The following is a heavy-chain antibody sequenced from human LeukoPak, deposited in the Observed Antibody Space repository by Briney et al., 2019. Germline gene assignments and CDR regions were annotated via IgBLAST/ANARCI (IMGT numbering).Heavy chain of an antibody. D-gene: IGHD6-25*01. CDR1: GYTFTSYY. J-gene: IGHJ4*02. Sequence: ASVKVSCKASGYTFTSYYVHWVRQAPGLGLEWMGIINPNGGSTNYAQKFQGRVTMTRDTSTSTVYMELSSLRSEDTAVYYCARDDITAAADYWGQGTLVTVSP. CDR3: ARDDITAAADY. V-gene: IGHV1-46*01. CDR2: INPNGGST.